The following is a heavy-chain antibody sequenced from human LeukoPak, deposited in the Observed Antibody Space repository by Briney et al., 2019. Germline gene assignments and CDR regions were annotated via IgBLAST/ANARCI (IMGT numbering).Heavy chain of an antibody. CDR1: GFTFSSYA. V-gene: IGHV3-23*01. D-gene: IGHD3-10*01. CDR3: AGGGITMVRGVIIAPG. Sequence: PGGSLRLSCAASGFTFSSYAMSWVRQAPGKGLEWVSAISGSGGSTYYADSVKGRFTISRDNSKNTLYLQMNSLRAEDTAVYYCAGGGITMVRGVIIAPGWGQGTLVTVSS. CDR2: ISGSGGST. J-gene: IGHJ4*02.